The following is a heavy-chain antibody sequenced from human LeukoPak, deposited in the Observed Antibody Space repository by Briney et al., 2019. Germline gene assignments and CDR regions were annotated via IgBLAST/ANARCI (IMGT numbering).Heavy chain of an antibody. V-gene: IGHV1-2*02. CDR2: INHNSGDT. J-gene: IGHJ4*02. CDR1: GYTLTGYY. D-gene: IGHD5-12*01. Sequence: ASAKVSCKASGYTLTGYYMHWLRQAPGQGLEWMGWINHNSGDTNYAQKFQGRVTMTRDTSINTAYMELSRLTSYDTAVYYCAKNPYEYYFDYWGQGTLVTVSS. CDR3: AKNPYEYYFDY.